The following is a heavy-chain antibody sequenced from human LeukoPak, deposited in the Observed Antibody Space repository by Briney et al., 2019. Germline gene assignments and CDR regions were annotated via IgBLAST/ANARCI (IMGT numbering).Heavy chain of an antibody. CDR1: GGSVSSSTYY. CDR2: VHYSGST. J-gene: IGHJ5*02. D-gene: IGHD3-22*01. V-gene: IGHV4-31*03. CDR3: TKYYYDTSGYSNWFDP. Sequence: SETLSLTCTVSGGSVSSSTYYWSWIRQRPGKGLEWIGYVHYSGSTYYNPSLKSRVTISVDTSKNQFSLRLSSVTASDTAVYYCTKYYYDTSGYSNWFDPWGQGTLVTVSS.